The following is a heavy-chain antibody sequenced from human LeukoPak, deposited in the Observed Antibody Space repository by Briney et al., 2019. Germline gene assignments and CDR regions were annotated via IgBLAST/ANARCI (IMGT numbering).Heavy chain of an antibody. V-gene: IGHV4-34*01. D-gene: IGHD3-3*01. CDR2: ITHSGST. CDR3: ARQFWSGYPYYYYLDV. Sequence: SETLSLTCAVYGGSFSGYYWSWIRQPPGKGLEWIGEITHSGSTNYNPSLKSRVTISVDTSKNQFSLKLSSVTAADTAAYYCARQFWSGYPYYYYLDVWSKGTTVTVSS. CDR1: GGSFSGYY. J-gene: IGHJ6*03.